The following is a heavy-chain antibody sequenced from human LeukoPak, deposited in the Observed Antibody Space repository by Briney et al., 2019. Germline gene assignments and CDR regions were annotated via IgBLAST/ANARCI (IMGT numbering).Heavy chain of an antibody. J-gene: IGHJ4*02. D-gene: IGHD3-16*01. Sequence: PGGSLRLSCAASGFTFNIYAMHWVRQAPGKGLEWVAVTSFDGRNKYYADSVKGRFTISRDNAKNTLYLQMNSLRAEDTAVYYCARVWGGSTFDYWGQGTLVTVSS. CDR1: GFTFNIYA. V-gene: IGHV3-30*04. CDR2: TSFDGRNK. CDR3: ARVWGGSTFDY.